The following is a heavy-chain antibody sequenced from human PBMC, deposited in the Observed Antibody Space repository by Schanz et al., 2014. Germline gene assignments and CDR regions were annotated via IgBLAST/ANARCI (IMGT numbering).Heavy chain of an antibody. J-gene: IGHJ4*02. Sequence: QVQLRESGPGLVKPSKTLSLTCPVSGGSISSYYWSWIRQPPGKGLEWIGHRDSSGSTKYNPSLKSRVTISIDTSKNQISLRLRSVTEADTAVYYCARDGLGADYWGQGTLVTVSA. CDR2: RDSSGST. V-gene: IGHV4-59*01. CDR3: ARDGLGADY. CDR1: GGSISSYY.